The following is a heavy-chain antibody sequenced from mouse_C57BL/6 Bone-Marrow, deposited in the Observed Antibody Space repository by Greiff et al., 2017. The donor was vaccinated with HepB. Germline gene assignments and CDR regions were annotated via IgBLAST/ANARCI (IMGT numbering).Heavy chain of an antibody. CDR2: IWSGEST. J-gene: IGHJ4*01. V-gene: IGHV2-2*01. D-gene: IGHD1-1*01. CDR1: GFSLTSYG. CDR3: ARYYYYAMDY. Sequence: QVQLKESGPGLVQPSQSLSITCTVSGFSLTSYGVHWVRQSPGKGLEWLGVIWSGESTDYNAAFISRLSISKDNSKSQVFFKMNSLQADDTAIYYCARYYYYAMDYWGQGTSVTVSS.